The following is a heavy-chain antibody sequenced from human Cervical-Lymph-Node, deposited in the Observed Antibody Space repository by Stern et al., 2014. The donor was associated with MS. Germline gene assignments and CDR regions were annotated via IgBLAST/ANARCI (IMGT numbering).Heavy chain of an antibody. CDR2: IFPGGSDI. Sequence: EMQLVESGPEVKRPGESLKIPCQASGYTFTSYWIGWVRQMPGKGLEWIAIIFPGGSDIRYSPSFQGQVTISADKSSSTAYLQWNNLKASDTAIYYCARQRYFDYWGQGTLVTVSS. J-gene: IGHJ4*02. CDR1: GYTFTSYW. CDR3: ARQRYFDY. V-gene: IGHV5-51*01.